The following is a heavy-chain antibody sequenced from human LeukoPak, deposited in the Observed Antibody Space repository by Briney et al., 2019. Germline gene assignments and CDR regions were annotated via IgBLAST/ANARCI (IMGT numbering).Heavy chain of an antibody. V-gene: IGHV3-30*03. CDR3: ARDSDAFCGGDCYSSY. CDR1: GFTFRNSA. CDR2: ISYDGSNN. Sequence: PGGSLRPPCAASGFTFRNSAMSWVRQAPGKGLEWVAVISYDGSNNHYADSVKGRFTISRDNSKNTLYLQMKSLRAEDTAVYYCARDSDAFCGGDCYSSYWGQGTLVTVSS. J-gene: IGHJ4*02. D-gene: IGHD2-21*02.